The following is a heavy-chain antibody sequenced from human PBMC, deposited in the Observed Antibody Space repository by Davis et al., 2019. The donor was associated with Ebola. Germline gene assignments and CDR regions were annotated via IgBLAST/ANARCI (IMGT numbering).Heavy chain of an antibody. V-gene: IGHV3-48*02. D-gene: IGHD3-3*01. Sequence: GESLKISCTDSVITFSSYAMTWVRQAPGKGLEWVSYISSSSSTIYYADSVKGRFTISRDNAKNSLYLQMNSLRDEDTAVYYCAKSGLSFGVVKYHYGMDVWGKGTTVTVSS. J-gene: IGHJ6*04. CDR3: AKSGLSFGVVKYHYGMDV. CDR1: VITFSSYA. CDR2: ISSSSSTI.